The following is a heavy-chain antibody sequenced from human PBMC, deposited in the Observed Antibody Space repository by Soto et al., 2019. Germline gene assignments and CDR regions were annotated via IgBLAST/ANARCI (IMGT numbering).Heavy chain of an antibody. Sequence: GGSLRLSGSASGFPFRTYAIHWVRQAPWKGLEYVAAISNNGVSTYSSDSVKGRITISRDNSKNTLYLQMTSLRVEDTAIYYCVKGGGEYRSSYLWFDLWGQGTLVPVCS. J-gene: IGHJ5*02. CDR1: GFPFRTYA. V-gene: IGHV3-64D*06. CDR2: ISNNGVST. D-gene: IGHD3-16*01. CDR3: VKGGGEYRSSYLWFDL.